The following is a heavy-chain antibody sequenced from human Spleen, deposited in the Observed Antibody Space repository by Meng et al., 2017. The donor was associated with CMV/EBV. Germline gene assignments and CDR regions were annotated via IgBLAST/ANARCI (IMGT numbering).Heavy chain of an antibody. Sequence: GESLKISCAASGFPFNNYAMIWVRQAPGKGLEWVSTVRGSGGSTYYADSVKGRFTISRDNSKNSLYLQMNSLRAEDTALYYCARDNQKTIYYGMDVWGQGTTVTVSS. J-gene: IGHJ6*02. CDR2: VRGSGGST. CDR1: GFPFNNYA. V-gene: IGHV3-23*01. CDR3: ARDNQKTIYYGMDV.